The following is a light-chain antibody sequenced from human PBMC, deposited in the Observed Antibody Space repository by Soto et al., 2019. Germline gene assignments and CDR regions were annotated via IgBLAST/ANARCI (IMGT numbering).Light chain of an antibody. CDR1: SSNIGSNY. J-gene: IGLJ7*01. V-gene: IGLV1-47*01. CDR3: AAWDDSLSGAV. Sequence: QSVLTQPPSASGTPGQRVTISCSGSSSNIGSNYVYWYQQLPGTAPKLLIYTNNQRPSGVPDRFSGSKSGTSASLAISGLRSEDEADYYCAAWDDSLSGAVLGGGTQLTVL. CDR2: TNN.